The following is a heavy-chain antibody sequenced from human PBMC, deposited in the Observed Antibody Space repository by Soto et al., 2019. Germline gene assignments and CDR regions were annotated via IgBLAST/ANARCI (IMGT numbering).Heavy chain of an antibody. CDR1: GFTVSMYA. J-gene: IGHJ5*01. D-gene: IGHD1-7*01. CDR2: ISSSCGST. V-gene: IGHV3-23*01. Sequence: GSLRLSCAASGFTVSMYAMSWVRQAPGKGLEWVSSISSSCGSTSSADSVTGRSTISSHNSTPPLYLQINSLRALDTPVYYFAKDLIPIFSPTELPSSLILTIPPSWGHGTPVTVSS. CDR3: AKDLIPIFSPTELPSSLILTIPPS.